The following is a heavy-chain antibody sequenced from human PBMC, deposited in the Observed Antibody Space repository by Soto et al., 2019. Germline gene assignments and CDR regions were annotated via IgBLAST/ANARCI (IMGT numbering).Heavy chain of an antibody. CDR2: VKSKTDGGTT. J-gene: IGHJ4*01. CDR1: GFIFSNAW. CDR3: TTDSYSSAITVRFDY. Sequence: GGSLRLSCAASGFIFSNAWINWVRQAPGKGLEWVGRVKSKTDGGTTDFAAPVKGRFAISRDDSKNMVYLEMNSLKIEDTGVYYCTTDSYSSAITVRFDYWGLGTLVTVSS. V-gene: IGHV3-15*07. D-gene: IGHD1-26*01.